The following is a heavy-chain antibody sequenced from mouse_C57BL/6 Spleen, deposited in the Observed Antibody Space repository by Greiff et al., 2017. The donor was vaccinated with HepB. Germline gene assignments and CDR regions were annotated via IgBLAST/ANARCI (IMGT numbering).Heavy chain of an antibody. D-gene: IGHD3-2*02. CDR2: IDPSDSYT. V-gene: IGHV1-50*01. Sequence: QVQLQQSGAELVKPGASVKLSCKASGYTFTSYWMQWVKQRPGQGLEWIGEIDPSDSYTNYNQKFKGKATLTVDTSSSTAYMQLSSLTSEDSAVYYCARRGQLRLPPWFAYWGQGTLVTVSA. CDR1: GYTFTSYW. J-gene: IGHJ3*01. CDR3: ARRGQLRLPPWFAY.